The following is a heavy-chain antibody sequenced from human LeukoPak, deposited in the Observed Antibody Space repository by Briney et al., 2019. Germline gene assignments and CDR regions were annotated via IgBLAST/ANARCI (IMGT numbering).Heavy chain of an antibody. CDR2: IYTSGST. Sequence: SETLSLTCTVSGGSIGSYYWSWIRQPPGKGLEWIGYIYTSGSTNYNPSLKSRVTMSVDTSKNQFSLKLSSVTAADTAVYYCARENSGSYREFDYWGQGTLVTVSS. CDR1: GGSIGSYY. D-gene: IGHD1-26*01. V-gene: IGHV4-4*09. J-gene: IGHJ4*02. CDR3: ARENSGSYREFDY.